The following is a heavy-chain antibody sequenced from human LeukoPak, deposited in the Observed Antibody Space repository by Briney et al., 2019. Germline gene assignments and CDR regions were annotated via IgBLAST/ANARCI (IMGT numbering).Heavy chain of an antibody. CDR3: ARVTGYMIEDYFDY. D-gene: IGHD3-22*01. Sequence: SETLSLTCTVSSGSISSYYWSWIRQPPGKGLEWIGYIYYSGSTNYKPSLKSRVTISVETSKNQFSLKLRSVTAADTAVYYCARVTGYMIEDYFDYWGQGTLVTVSS. V-gene: IGHV4-59*01. CDR1: SGSISSYY. J-gene: IGHJ4*02. CDR2: IYYSGST.